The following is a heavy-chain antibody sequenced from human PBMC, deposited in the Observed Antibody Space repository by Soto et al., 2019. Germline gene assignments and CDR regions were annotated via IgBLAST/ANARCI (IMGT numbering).Heavy chain of an antibody. Sequence: GGSLRLSCAASGFTFSSYGMHWVRQAPGKGLEWVAVIWYDGSNKYYADSVKGRFTISRDNSKNTLYLQMNGLRAEDTAVYYCARDRIARYSSGWGYYYYGMDVWGQGTMVTVSS. V-gene: IGHV3-33*01. CDR1: GFTFSSYG. CDR2: IWYDGSNK. CDR3: ARDRIARYSSGWGYYYYGMDV. D-gene: IGHD6-19*01. J-gene: IGHJ6*02.